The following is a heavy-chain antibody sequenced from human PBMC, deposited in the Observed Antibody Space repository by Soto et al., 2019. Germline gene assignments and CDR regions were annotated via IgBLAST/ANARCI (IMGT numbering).Heavy chain of an antibody. J-gene: IGHJ3*02. Sequence: GGSLRLSCAASGFTFSSYAMHWVRQAPGKGLEWVAVISYDGGNKYYADSVKGRFTISRDNSKNTLYLQMNSLRAEDTAVYYCAKETTILGVVIPLDIWGQGTMVTVSS. CDR2: ISYDGGNK. V-gene: IGHV3-30-3*01. D-gene: IGHD3-3*01. CDR3: AKETTILGVVIPLDI. CDR1: GFTFSSYA.